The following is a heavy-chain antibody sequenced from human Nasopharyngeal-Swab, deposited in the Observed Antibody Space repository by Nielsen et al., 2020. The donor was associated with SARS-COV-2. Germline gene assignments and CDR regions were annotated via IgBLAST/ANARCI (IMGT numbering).Heavy chain of an antibody. CDR1: GDSMSSDNYY. V-gene: IGHV4-61*02. CDR2: IYTSVST. CDR3: AREFDS. J-gene: IGHJ5*01. Sequence: LRLSCTASGDSMSSDNYYWSWIRQPAGKGLEWIGRIYTSVSTNYNPSLKSRVSLSVDTSRNQFSLKMSSVTAADTAVYYCAREFDSWGQGTLVTVSS.